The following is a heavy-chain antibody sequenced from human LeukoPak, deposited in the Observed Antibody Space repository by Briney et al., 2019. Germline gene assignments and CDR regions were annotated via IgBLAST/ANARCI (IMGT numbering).Heavy chain of an antibody. V-gene: IGHV1-2*02. CDR2: INPNSGGT. D-gene: IGHD1-26*01. J-gene: IGHJ4*02. Sequence: ASVKVSCKASGYTFTGYYMHWVRQAPGQGLEWMGWINPNSGGTNYAQKFQGRVTMTRDTSISTAYMELSRLRSDDTAVYYCARDQGGSYPADFDYWGQETLVTVSS. CDR1: GYTFTGYY. CDR3: ARDQGGSYPADFDY.